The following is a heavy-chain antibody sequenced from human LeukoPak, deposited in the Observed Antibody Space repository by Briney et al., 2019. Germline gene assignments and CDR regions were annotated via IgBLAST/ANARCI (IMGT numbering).Heavy chain of an antibody. CDR1: GFTFSDYY. CDR2: IRGSGSTI. CDR3: ARPGYSSFFSSFYYYYYYMDV. D-gene: IGHD3-22*01. J-gene: IGHJ6*03. V-gene: IGHV3-11*04. Sequence: PGGSLRLSCAASGFTFSDYYMNWIRQAPGKGLEWVSYIRGSGSTIDYADSVKGRFTISRDNAKNSLYLQMNSLRAEDTAVYYCARPGYSSFFSSFYYYYYYMDVWGKGTTVTISS.